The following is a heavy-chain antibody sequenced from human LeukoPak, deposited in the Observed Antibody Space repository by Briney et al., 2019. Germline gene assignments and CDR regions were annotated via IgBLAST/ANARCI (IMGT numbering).Heavy chain of an antibody. CDR1: GFTFSSYA. D-gene: IGHD2-15*01. CDR3: ARRKVVVAATLRTIYYYYGMDV. Sequence: GGSLRLSCAASGFTFSSYAMHWVRQAPGKGLEWVAVISYDGSNKYYADSVKGRFTISRDNSKNTLYLQMNSLRAEDTAVYYCARRKVVVAATLRTIYYYYGMDVWGQGTTVTVSS. CDR2: ISYDGSNK. V-gene: IGHV3-30-3*01. J-gene: IGHJ6*02.